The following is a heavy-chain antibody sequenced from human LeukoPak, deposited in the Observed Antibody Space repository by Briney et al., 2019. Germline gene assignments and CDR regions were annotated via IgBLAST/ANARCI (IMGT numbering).Heavy chain of an antibody. J-gene: IGHJ4*02. V-gene: IGHV4-38-2*01. D-gene: IGHD3-3*01. CDR2: IYHSGST. CDR3: ARLGWGYYDPLGVDY. CDR1: GHSISSGYY. Sequence: SETLSLTCAVSGHSISSGYYWGWIRQPPGKGLEWIGSIYHSGSTYYNPSLKSRVTISVDTSKNQFSLKLSSVTAADTAVYYCARLGWGYYDPLGVDYWGQGTLVTVSS.